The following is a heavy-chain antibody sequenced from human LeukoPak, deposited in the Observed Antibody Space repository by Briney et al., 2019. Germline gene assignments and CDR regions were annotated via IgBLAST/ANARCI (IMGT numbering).Heavy chain of an antibody. CDR1: GLTFSSYW. CDR3: ARVGSASGGPLFYYYYYMDF. J-gene: IGHJ6*03. V-gene: IGHV3-74*01. Sequence: GGSLRLSCAASGLTFSSYWMYWVRQAPGKGLVWVSRINSDGSSASYADSVKGRFTISRDNAENSLHLQMNSLRAEDSAVYYCARVGSASGGPLFYYYYYMDFWGKGATVTVSS. CDR2: INSDGSSA. D-gene: IGHD3-10*01.